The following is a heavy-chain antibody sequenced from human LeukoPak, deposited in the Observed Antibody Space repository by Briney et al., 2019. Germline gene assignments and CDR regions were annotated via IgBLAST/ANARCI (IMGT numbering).Heavy chain of an antibody. J-gene: IGHJ4*02. CDR3: ARLGSYYNGFDY. CDR2: IYYSGST. V-gene: IGHV4-39*01. Sequence: SETLSLTCTVSGGSISSRNYYWGWTRQPPGKGLEWIGNIYYSGSTYYNPSLKSRVTISVDTSRNQFSLKLSSVTAADTAVYYCARLGSYYNGFDYWGQGTLVTVSS. D-gene: IGHD3-10*01. CDR1: GGSISSRNYY.